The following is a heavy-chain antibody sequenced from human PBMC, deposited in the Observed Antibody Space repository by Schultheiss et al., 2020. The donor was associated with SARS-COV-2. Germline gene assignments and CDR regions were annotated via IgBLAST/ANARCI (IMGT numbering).Heavy chain of an antibody. V-gene: IGHV4-34*01. CDR3: ARHVVVVVAATRSYWFDP. CDR1: GGSISSYY. D-gene: IGHD2-15*01. CDR2: INHSGST. J-gene: IGHJ5*02. Sequence: SETLSLTCTVSGGSISSYYWSWIRQPPGKGLEWIGEINHSGSTYYNPSLKSRVTISVDTSKNQFSLKLSSVTAADTAVYYCARHVVVVVAATRSYWFDPWGQGTLVTVSS.